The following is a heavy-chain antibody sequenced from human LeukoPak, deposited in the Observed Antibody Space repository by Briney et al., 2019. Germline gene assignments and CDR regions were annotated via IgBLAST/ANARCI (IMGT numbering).Heavy chain of an antibody. D-gene: IGHD2-2*01. CDR3: ARGGGDCSSTSCYAFDI. J-gene: IGHJ3*02. CDR1: GGSFSGYY. V-gene: IGHV4-34*01. CDR2: INHSGST. Sequence: SETLSLTCAVYGGSFSGYYWSWIRQPPGEGLEWIGEINHSGSTNYNPSLKSRVTISVDTSKNQFSLKLSSVTAADTAVYYCARGGGDCSSTSCYAFDIWGQGTMVTVSS.